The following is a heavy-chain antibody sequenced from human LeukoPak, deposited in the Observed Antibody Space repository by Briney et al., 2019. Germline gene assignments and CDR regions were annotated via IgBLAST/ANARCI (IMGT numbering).Heavy chain of an antibody. J-gene: IGHJ4*02. CDR3: ARQWELRLDFDY. V-gene: IGHV4-38-2*01. CDR1: GYSISSGYY. CDR2: IYHSGST. D-gene: IGHD1-26*01. Sequence: SETLSLTCAVSGYSISSGYYWGWIRQPPGKGLEWIGSIYHSGSTYYNPSLKSRVTISVDTSKNQFSLKLSSVTAADTAVYYCARQWELRLDFDYWGQGTLVTVSS.